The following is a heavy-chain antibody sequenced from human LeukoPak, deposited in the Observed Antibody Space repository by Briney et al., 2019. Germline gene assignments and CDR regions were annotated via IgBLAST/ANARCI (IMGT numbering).Heavy chain of an antibody. J-gene: IGHJ4*02. CDR3: AKSRYGSGSYYSPFDY. V-gene: IGHV3-30*18. Sequence: PGRSLRLSCAASGFFFSTYGMHWVRQAPGKGLEWVAVISYDGSNKYYADSVKCRFTISRHNSKNTLSLQMNSLRVEDTAVYYCAKSRYGSGSYYSPFDYWGQGTLVTVSS. CDR2: ISYDGSNK. CDR1: GFFFSTYG. D-gene: IGHD3-10*01.